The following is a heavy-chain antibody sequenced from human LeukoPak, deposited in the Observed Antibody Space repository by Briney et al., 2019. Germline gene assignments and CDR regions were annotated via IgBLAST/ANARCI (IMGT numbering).Heavy chain of an antibody. D-gene: IGHD2-8*01. CDR2: INHSGST. CDR1: GGSFSGYY. V-gene: IGHV4-34*01. CDR3: ARGRTSGNWFDP. J-gene: IGHJ5*02. Sequence: SETLSLTCAVYGGSFSGYYWSWIRQPPGKGLEWIGEINHSGSTNYNPSLKSRVTISVDTSKNQFSLKLSSVTAADTAVYYCARGRTSGNWFDPWGQRTLVTVSS.